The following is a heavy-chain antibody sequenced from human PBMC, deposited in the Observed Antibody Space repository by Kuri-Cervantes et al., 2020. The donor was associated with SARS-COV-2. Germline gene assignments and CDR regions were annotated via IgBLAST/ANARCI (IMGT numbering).Heavy chain of an antibody. J-gene: IGHJ4*02. CDR2: IYNSGST. V-gene: IGHV4-59*11. Sequence: GSLRLSCTVSGGSISGHYWSWIRQPPGKGLEWIGYIYNSGSTNYNPSLKSRVTISVDTSKNQFSLKLSSVTAADTAVYYCAKEGDILTPYFDYWGQGTLVTVSS. CDR1: GGSISGHY. CDR3: AKEGDILTPYFDY. D-gene: IGHD3-9*01.